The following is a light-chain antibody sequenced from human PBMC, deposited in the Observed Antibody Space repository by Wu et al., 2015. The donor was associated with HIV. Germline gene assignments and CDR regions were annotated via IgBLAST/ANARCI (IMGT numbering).Light chain of an antibody. CDR2: GAS. J-gene: IGKJ4*01. CDR1: QSVSSN. CDR3: QQYNNWPPLT. V-gene: IGKV3-15*01. Sequence: EIVMTQSPATLSVSPGERATLSCRASQSVSSNLAWYQQKLGQAPRLLIYGASTRATGIPARSSGSGSGTEFTLTISSLQSEDFAVYYCQQYNNWPPLTFGGGTKVEIK.